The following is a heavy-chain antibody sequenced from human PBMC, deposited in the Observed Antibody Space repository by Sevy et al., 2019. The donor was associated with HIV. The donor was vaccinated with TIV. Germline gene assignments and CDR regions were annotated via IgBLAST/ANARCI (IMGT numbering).Heavy chain of an antibody. CDR2: ISAYNGNT. V-gene: IGHV1-18*01. D-gene: IGHD3-16*02. Sequence: ASMKVSCKASGYTFTSYGISWVRQAPGQGLEWMGWISAYNGNTNYAQKLQGRVTMTTDTSTSTAYMELRSLRSDDTAVYYCARDSAYYDYVWGSYRYAKVNAFDIWGQGTMVTVSS. CDR3: ARDSAYYDYVWGSYRYAKVNAFDI. CDR1: GYTFTSYG. J-gene: IGHJ3*02.